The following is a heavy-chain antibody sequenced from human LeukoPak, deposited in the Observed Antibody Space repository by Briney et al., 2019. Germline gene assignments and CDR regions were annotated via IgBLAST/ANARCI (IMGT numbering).Heavy chain of an antibody. CDR3: ARARDCSGGSCYSGYFDY. J-gene: IGHJ4*02. CDR2: ISSSGSTI. Sequence: GGSLRLSCAASGFTFSDYYMSWIREAPGKGLERVSYISSSGSTIYYADSVKGRFTISRDNAKNSLYLQMNSLRAEDTAVYYCARARDCSGGSCYSGYFDYWGQGTLVTVSS. D-gene: IGHD2-15*01. CDR1: GFTFSDYY. V-gene: IGHV3-11*01.